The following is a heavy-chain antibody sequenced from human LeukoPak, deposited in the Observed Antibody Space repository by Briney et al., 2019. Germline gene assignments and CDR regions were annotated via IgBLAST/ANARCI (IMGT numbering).Heavy chain of an antibody. D-gene: IGHD2-2*03. CDR1: GFSLSTRGMC. CDR3: ARTRPSNGWFDY. J-gene: IGHJ4*02. V-gene: IGHV2-70*17. CDR2: VDWDDDK. Sequence: SGPALVHPTPTLTLTFTFSGFSLSTRGMCVSWIRQPPGKALEWLTRVDWDDDKFYSTSLKTRLTVSKDTSKNQVVLTMTNMDPVDTATYYCARTRPSNGWFDYWGQGTLVTVSS.